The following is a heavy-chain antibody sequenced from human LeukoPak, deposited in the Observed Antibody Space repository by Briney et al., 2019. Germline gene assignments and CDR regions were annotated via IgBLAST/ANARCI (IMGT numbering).Heavy chain of an antibody. J-gene: IGHJ5*02. Sequence: ASVKVSCKASGYTFTSYGISWVRQAPGQGLEWMGWISAYNGNTNYAQKLQGRVTMTTDTSTSTTYMELSRLRSDDTAVYYCARVGYCSGGSCYDWFDPWGQGTLVTVSS. CDR1: GYTFTSYG. CDR3: ARVGYCSGGSCYDWFDP. D-gene: IGHD2-15*01. CDR2: ISAYNGNT. V-gene: IGHV1-18*01.